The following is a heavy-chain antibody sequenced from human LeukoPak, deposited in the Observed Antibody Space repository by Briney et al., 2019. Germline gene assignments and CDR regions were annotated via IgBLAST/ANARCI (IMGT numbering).Heavy chain of an antibody. CDR1: GFTFSSYA. Sequence: HPGGSLRLSCAASGFTFSSYAMAWIRQAPGKGLEWVSTVTSSGSSTYYADSVKGRFTISRDNSKNTLFLQMNSLRAEDTAVYYCAKEDYGGNSKTFDIWGRGTMVTVSS. J-gene: IGHJ3*02. D-gene: IGHD4-23*01. CDR2: VTSSGSST. CDR3: AKEDYGGNSKTFDI. V-gene: IGHV3-23*01.